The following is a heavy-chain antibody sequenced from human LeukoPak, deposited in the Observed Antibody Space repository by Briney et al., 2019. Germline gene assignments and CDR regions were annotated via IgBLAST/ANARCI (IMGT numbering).Heavy chain of an antibody. CDR2: VSSSGSTV. CDR1: GFTFTSYE. V-gene: IGHV3-48*03. CDR3: AKDKAAHSGYDTPLDY. J-gene: IGHJ4*02. D-gene: IGHD5-12*01. Sequence: GGSLRLSCAASGFTFTSYEMNWVRQAPGKGLEWVSYVSSSGSTVYYADSVKGRFTFSRDNSKNSLYLQMNSLRAEDTAVYYCAKDKAAHSGYDTPLDYWGQGTLVTVSS.